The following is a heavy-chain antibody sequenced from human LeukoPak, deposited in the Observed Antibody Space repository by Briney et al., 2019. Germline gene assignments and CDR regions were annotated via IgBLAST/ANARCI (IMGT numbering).Heavy chain of an antibody. V-gene: IGHV5-51*01. CDR1: GYNLASYW. CDR3: ARRYYGSGSYYNWFDP. J-gene: IGHJ5*02. Sequence: KSGESLKISCKGSGYNLASYWIAWVRQMPGKGLEWMGIIYPGDSDTRYSPSFQGQVTISADKSISTAYLQWSSLKASDTAMYYCARRYYGSGSYYNWFDPWGQGTLVTVSS. D-gene: IGHD3-10*01. CDR2: IYPGDSDT.